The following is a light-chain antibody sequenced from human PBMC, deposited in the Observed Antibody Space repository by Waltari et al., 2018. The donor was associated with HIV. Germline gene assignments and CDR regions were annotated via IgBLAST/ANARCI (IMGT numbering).Light chain of an antibody. V-gene: IGLV2-23*02. CDR3: CSYAGGTTSV. CDR1: SSDIGGYDI. CDR2: EVT. Sequence: QSALTQPASVSGSPGQSITISCTGTSSDIGGYDIVSWIQQHPCKAPKVMIYEVTKRPSAVSNRCSGSKSGNTASLTISGLQAEDEADYYCCSYAGGTTSVFGGGTKLTVL. J-gene: IGLJ3*02.